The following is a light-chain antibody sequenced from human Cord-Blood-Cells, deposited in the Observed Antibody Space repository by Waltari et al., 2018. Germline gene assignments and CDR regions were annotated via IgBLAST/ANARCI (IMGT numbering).Light chain of an antibody. CDR3: CSYAGSYTWV. CDR2: DVS. V-gene: IGLV2-11*01. Sequence: QSALTQPRSVSGSPGQSVTISRTGTSSDVGGYNFFSWYQQHPGKAPKLMIYDVSKRPSGFPDRFSGSKSGNTASLTISGLQAEEEADYYCCSYAGSYTWVFGGGTKLTVL. J-gene: IGLJ3*02. CDR1: SSDVGGYNF.